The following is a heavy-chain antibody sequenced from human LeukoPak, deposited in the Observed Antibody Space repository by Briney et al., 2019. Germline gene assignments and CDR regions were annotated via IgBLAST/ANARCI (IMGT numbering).Heavy chain of an antibody. Sequence: PGGSLRLSCAASGFTFISYWMHWVRQAPGKGLVWVSRINSDGSTTSYAASVKGRFTISRDNAKNSLFLQLNSLRAEDTAVYYCARRGYNYGYGDSWGQGTLVTVSS. V-gene: IGHV3-74*01. CDR3: ARRGYNYGYGDS. CDR2: INSDGSTT. J-gene: IGHJ4*02. D-gene: IGHD5-18*01. CDR1: GFTFISYW.